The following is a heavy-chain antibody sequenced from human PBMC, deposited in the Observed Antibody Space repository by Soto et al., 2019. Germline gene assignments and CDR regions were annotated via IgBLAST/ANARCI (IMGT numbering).Heavy chain of an antibody. V-gene: IGHV3-53*01. CDR1: GFTVSSEH. D-gene: IGHD4-4*01. J-gene: IGHJ6*02. Sequence: GGSLRLSCAASGFTVSSEHMSWVRQAPGKGLEWVSVIYSGGNTNYADSVKGRFTISRDNSKNTLYLQMNSLRAEDTAVYYCARGSDYNYYYGMDVWGQGTTVTVSS. CDR3: ARGSDYNYYYGMDV. CDR2: IYSGGNT.